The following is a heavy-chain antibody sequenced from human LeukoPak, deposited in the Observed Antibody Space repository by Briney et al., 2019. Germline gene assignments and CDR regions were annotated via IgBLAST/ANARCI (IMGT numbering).Heavy chain of an antibody. J-gene: IGHJ6*03. V-gene: IGHV4-34*01. CDR2: INHGGST. Sequence: SSETLSLTCAVYGGSFSGYYWSWIRQPPGKGLEWIGEINHGGSTNYNPSLKSRVTISVDTSKNQFSLKLSSVTAADTAVYYCARAVVVAATRYYYMDVWGKGTTVTVSS. D-gene: IGHD2-15*01. CDR3: ARAVVVAATRYYYMDV. CDR1: GGSFSGYY.